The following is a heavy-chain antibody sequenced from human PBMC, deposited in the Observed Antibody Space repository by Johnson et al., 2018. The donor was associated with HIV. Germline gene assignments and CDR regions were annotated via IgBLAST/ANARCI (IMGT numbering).Heavy chain of an antibody. CDR1: GFTFNSYG. Sequence: VQLVESGGGVVQPGRSLRLSCAASGFTFNSYGMHWVRQAPGKGLEWVAVISYDGSNKYYADSVKGRFTISRDNSKNTLYLQMNSMRAEDTAVYYCAKTEGSGWQYAFDIWGQGTMVTVSS. D-gene: IGHD2-15*01. CDR2: ISYDGSNK. CDR3: AKTEGSGWQYAFDI. V-gene: IGHV3-30*18. J-gene: IGHJ3*02.